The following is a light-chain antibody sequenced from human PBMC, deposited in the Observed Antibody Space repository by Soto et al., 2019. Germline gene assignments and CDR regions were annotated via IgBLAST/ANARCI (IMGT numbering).Light chain of an antibody. CDR3: QLYDNLLLT. J-gene: IGKJ4*01. Sequence: DIQMTQSSSSLSASVGDRVTITCQASQDISNHLNWYQQKPGKAPKLLIYVASNLDTGVPSRFSGSGSRTEFTFTTSSLQPEDVATYYCQLYDNLLLTFAGGTKVDI. V-gene: IGKV1-33*01. CDR1: QDISNH. CDR2: VAS.